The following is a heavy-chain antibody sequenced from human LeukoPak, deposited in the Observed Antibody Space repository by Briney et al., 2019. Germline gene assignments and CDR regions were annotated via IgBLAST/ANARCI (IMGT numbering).Heavy chain of an antibody. CDR1: GFTFSSYG. D-gene: IGHD3-9*01. Sequence: PGGSLRLSCAASGFTFSSYGMHWVRQAPGKGLEWVAFIRHDGSNKYYADSVKGRFTISRDNSKNTLYLQMNSLRAEDTAVYYCAKDLDWLMDVWGKGTTVTVSS. V-gene: IGHV3-30*02. CDR3: AKDLDWLMDV. J-gene: IGHJ6*04. CDR2: IRHDGSNK.